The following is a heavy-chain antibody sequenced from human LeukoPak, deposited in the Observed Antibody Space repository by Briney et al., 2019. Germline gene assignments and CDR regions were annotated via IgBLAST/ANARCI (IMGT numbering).Heavy chain of an antibody. CDR2: ISAYNGNT. J-gene: IGHJ5*01. V-gene: IGHV1-18*01. D-gene: IGHD6-6*01. CDR3: ARNIAAREWFDY. CDR1: GYSFTTYA. Sequence: AAVKVSFKASGYSFTTYAISWVRQAPGQGLEWMGWISAYNGNTNYAHKYQARVTMTTDRSTSTAYMELRSLRSDDTAVYYCARNIAAREWFDYWGQGTLVIVSS.